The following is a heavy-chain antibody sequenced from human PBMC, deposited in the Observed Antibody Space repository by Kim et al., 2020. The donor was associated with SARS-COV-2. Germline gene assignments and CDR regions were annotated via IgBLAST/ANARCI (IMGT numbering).Heavy chain of an antibody. V-gene: IGHV4-4*07. Sequence: SETLSLTCTVSGGSISSYYWSWIRQPAGKGLEWIGRIYTSGSTNYNPSLKSRVTMSVDTSKNQFSLKLSSVTAADTAVYYCARGWYMDHDHYYYYGMDVWGQGTTVTVSS. J-gene: IGHJ6*02. CDR2: IYTSGST. CDR1: GGSISSYY. D-gene: IGHD2-15*01. CDR3: ARGWYMDHDHYYYYGMDV.